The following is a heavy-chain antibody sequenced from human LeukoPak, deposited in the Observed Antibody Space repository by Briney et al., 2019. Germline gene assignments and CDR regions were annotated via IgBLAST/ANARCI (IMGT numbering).Heavy chain of an antibody. J-gene: IGHJ4*02. CDR2: ISNDGTNE. CDR1: GFTFSSYA. D-gene: IGHD3-16*01. Sequence: GGSLRLSCAASGFTFSSYAMHWVRQAPGKGLEWVALISNDGTNEYYGDSVKGRFTISRDNSKNTLYLQMNSLRGEDTAVYYCGREGGSKRYSGNFDYWGQGTLVTVSS. V-gene: IGHV3-30*04. CDR3: GREGGSKRYSGNFDY.